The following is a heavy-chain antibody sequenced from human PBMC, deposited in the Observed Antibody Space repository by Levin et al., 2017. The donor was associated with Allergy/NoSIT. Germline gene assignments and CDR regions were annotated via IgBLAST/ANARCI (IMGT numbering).Heavy chain of an antibody. V-gene: IGHV4-59*01. J-gene: IGHJ4*02. CDR1: GGSINSYY. CDR3: ANSYDGNARY. D-gene: IGHD3-16*01. CDR2: IYYSGST. Sequence: SETLSLTCTVSGGSINSYYWSWIRQPPGKGLEWIGYIYYSGSTNYNPSLKSRVTISVDTSKNQFSLKLTSVTAADTAVYYCANSYDGNARYWGQGTLVTVSS.